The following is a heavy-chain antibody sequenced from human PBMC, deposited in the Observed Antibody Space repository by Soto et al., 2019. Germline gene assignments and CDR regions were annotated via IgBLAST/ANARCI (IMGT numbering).Heavy chain of an antibody. D-gene: IGHD3-22*01. Sequence: QVQLQESGPGLVKPSQTLSLTCTVSGGSISSGAYYWSWIRQHPGKGLEWIGYIYYSGSTYYNPSRKSRVTISVDTSKNQFSLKLSSVTAADTAVYYCAIYASSGSRGFQHWGQGTLVTVSS. CDR2: IYYSGST. CDR3: AIYASSGSRGFQH. J-gene: IGHJ1*01. CDR1: GGSISSGAYY. V-gene: IGHV4-31*03.